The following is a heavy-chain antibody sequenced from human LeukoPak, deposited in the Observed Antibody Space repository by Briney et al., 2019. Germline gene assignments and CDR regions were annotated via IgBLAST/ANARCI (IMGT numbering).Heavy chain of an antibody. Sequence: ASVKVSCKTSGYTVTNYGISWVRQAPGQGLEWMGWINADNGNTNYAQKFQDRVTMTTDTSTNTAYMDLRSLTSDDTAVYYCATYGGSGWEEWGQGTLVTVSS. CDR2: INADNGNT. D-gene: IGHD6-19*01. CDR3: ATYGGSGWEE. J-gene: IGHJ4*02. CDR1: GYTVTNYG. V-gene: IGHV1-18*01.